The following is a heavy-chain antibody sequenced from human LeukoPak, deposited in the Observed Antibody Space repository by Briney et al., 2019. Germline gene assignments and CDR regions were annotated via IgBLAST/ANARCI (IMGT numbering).Heavy chain of an antibody. CDR3: ARDAPSSSGGFDP. Sequence: PSETLSLTCAVYGGSFSGYYWSWIRQPPGKGLEWIGEINHSGSTNYNPSLKSRVTISVDTSKNQFSLKLSSVTAADTAVYYCARDAPSSSGGFDPWGQGTLVTVSS. CDR2: INHSGST. J-gene: IGHJ5*02. CDR1: GGSFSGYY. V-gene: IGHV4-34*01. D-gene: IGHD3-22*01.